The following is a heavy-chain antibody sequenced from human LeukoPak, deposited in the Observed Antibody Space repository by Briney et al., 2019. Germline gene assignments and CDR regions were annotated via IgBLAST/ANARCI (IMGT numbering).Heavy chain of an antibody. CDR3: ARHLLHTSTSFDS. CDR2: IYYSGST. V-gene: IGHV4-39*01. Sequence: SETLSLTCTVSGGSISSSSYYWGWIRQPPGTGLEWIGSIYYSGSTYYNPSLKSRVTISVDTSKNQFSLKLSSVTAADTAVYYCARHLLHTSTSFDSWGQGTLVPVSS. D-gene: IGHD3-22*01. CDR1: GGSISSSSYY. J-gene: IGHJ4*02.